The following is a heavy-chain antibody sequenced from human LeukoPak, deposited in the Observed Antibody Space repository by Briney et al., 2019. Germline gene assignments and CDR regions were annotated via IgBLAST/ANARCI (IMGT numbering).Heavy chain of an antibody. V-gene: IGHV3-33*01. CDR3: SSGSYYSPYYFDY. J-gene: IGHJ4*02. Sequence: GGSLRLSCAASGFTFSSYGLHWLRQAPGKGLEWVAVIWYDGSNKYYADSVKGRFTISRDNSKNTLYLQMNSLRAEDTAVYYCSSGSYYSPYYFDYWGQGTLVTVSS. D-gene: IGHD1-26*01. CDR1: GFTFSSYG. CDR2: IWYDGSNK.